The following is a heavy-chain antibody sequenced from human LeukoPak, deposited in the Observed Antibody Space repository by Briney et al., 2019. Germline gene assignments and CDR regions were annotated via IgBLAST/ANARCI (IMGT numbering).Heavy chain of an antibody. CDR2: ISSSSSTI. J-gene: IGHJ4*02. Sequence: GGSLRLSCAASGFTFSSYSMNWVRQAPGKGLEWVSYISSSSSTIYYADSVEGRFTISRDNAKNSLYLQMNSLRAEDTAVYYCARDRGMTTFDYWGQGTLVTVSS. CDR1: GFTFSSYS. CDR3: ARDRGMTTFDY. V-gene: IGHV3-48*04. D-gene: IGHD4-11*01.